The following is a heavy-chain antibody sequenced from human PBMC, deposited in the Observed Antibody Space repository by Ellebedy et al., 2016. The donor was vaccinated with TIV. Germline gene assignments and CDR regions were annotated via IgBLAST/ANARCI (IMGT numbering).Heavy chain of an antibody. J-gene: IGHJ4*02. CDR2: LSYSGGT. CDR3: ARRCRFARCYDNFEY. CDR1: GGSLSSSSYY. D-gene: IGHD2-2*01. Sequence: SETLSLTXTLSGGSLSSSSYYWAWIRQAPGKGLGWIGSLSYSGGTYYNPSLMSRVSVYVDTSKNRFSLRLTSLTAADTAVYYCARRCRFARCYDNFEYWGQGTLVIVSS. V-gene: IGHV4-39*01.